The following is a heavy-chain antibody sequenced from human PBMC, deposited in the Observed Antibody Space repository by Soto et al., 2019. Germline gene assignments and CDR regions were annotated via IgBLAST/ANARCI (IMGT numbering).Heavy chain of an antibody. Sequence: GGSLRLSCAASGFTVSSNYMSWVRQAPGMGLEWVSVIYAGGTTYYADSVKGRFTISRDNSKNTLYLQMNSLSAEDTAVYYCARDIGAGSGWAYYYAMDVWGQGTTVTVSS. CDR2: IYAGGTT. CDR1: GFTVSSNY. D-gene: IGHD6-19*01. V-gene: IGHV3-53*01. CDR3: ARDIGAGSGWAYYYAMDV. J-gene: IGHJ6*02.